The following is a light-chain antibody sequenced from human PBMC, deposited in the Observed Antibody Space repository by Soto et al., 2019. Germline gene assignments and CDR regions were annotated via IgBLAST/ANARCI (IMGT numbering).Light chain of an antibody. V-gene: IGLV1-51*01. CDR1: SSNIGGNS. J-gene: IGLJ1*01. CDR2: DDN. Sequence: VLTQPPSVSAAPGQKVTISCSGSSSNIGGNSVSWYQQLPGTAPKLLIYDDNKRPSGIPDRFSGSKSGTSATPGITGFQTGDEADYYCGSWDSSLSAYVFGTGTKVTVL. CDR3: GSWDSSLSAYV.